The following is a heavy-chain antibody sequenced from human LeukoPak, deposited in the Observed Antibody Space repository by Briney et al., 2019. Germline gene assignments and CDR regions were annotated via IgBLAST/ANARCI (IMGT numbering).Heavy chain of an antibody. CDR1: GFTFSNYW. D-gene: IGHD5-24*01. V-gene: IGHV3-74*01. CDR2: INSDASVT. CDR3: ARVRMATVNAFDI. Sequence: GGSLRLSCAASGFTFSNYWMHWVRQTPRKGLVWVSRINSDASVTTYADSVKGRFTISRDNAKNTLYLQMNSLRAEDTAVYYCARVRMATVNAFDIWGQGTMVTVSS. J-gene: IGHJ3*02.